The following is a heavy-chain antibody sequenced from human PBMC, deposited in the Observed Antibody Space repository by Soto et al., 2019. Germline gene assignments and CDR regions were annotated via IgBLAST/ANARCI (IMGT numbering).Heavy chain of an antibody. CDR2: INQDGREK. Sequence: QPGGSLRLSCAASGFIFSSYWMNWVRQAPGKGLEWVASINQDGREKYYVDSVKGRFTISRDNAKNSLYLQVNSLRAEDTAVYYCARDGEAAGLYLDYWGQGTLVTVSS. V-gene: IGHV3-7*01. CDR3: ARDGEAAGLYLDY. CDR1: GFIFSSYW. D-gene: IGHD6-25*01. J-gene: IGHJ4*02.